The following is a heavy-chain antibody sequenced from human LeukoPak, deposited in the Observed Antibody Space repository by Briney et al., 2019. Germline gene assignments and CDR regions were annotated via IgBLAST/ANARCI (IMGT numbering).Heavy chain of an antibody. J-gene: IGHJ5*02. CDR1: GYTFTGYY. V-gene: IGHV1-2*02. D-gene: IGHD6-13*01. Sequence: ASVKVSCKAAGYTFTGYYMHWVRQAPGQGLEWMGGINPNSGGTNYAQKFQGRVTITRDTSISTAYMELSRLRSDDTAVYYCARDSSIAAAGHDPWGQGTLVTVSS. CDR3: ARDSSIAAAGHDP. CDR2: INPNSGGT.